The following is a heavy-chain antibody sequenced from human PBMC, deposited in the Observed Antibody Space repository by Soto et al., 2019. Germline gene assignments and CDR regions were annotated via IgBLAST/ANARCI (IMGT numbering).Heavy chain of an antibody. CDR3: AREGRLLYYGMDV. J-gene: IGHJ6*02. CDR1: GGTFSSYA. V-gene: IGHV1-69*13. CDR2: ITPIFGTA. Sequence: GASVKVSCKASGGTFSSYAISWVRQAPGQGLEWMGGITPIFGTANYAQKFQGRVTITADESTSTAYMELSSLRSEDTAVYYCAREGRLLYYGMDVWGQGTTVTVSS. D-gene: IGHD1-26*01.